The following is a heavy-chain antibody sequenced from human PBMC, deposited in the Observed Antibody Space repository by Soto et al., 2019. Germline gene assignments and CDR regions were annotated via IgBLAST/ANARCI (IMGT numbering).Heavy chain of an antibody. CDR1: GYSFTSYW. Sequence: EVQLVQSGAEVKKPGESLKISCKGSGYSFTSYWIGWVRQMPGKGLEWMGIIYPGDSDTRYSPSFQGQVTISADKSISTAYLQWSSLKAPDTAMYYCARTGTTGNGGGYYYYYGMDVWGQGTTVTVSS. CDR2: IYPGDSDT. D-gene: IGHD1-1*01. J-gene: IGHJ6*02. CDR3: ARTGTTGNGGGYYYYYGMDV. V-gene: IGHV5-51*03.